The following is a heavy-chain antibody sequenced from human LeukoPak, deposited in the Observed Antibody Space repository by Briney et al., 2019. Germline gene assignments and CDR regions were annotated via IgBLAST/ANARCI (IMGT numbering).Heavy chain of an antibody. D-gene: IGHD3-10*01. CDR1: GYTFTSYD. J-gene: IGHJ4*02. CDR2: MNPNSGNT. Sequence: GASVKVSCKASGYTFTSYDINWVRQATGQGLEWMGWMNPNSGNTGYAQKFQGRVTMTRNTSISTAYMELSSLRSEDTAVYYCARGGEYYYGSGTPPDYWGQGTLVTVSS. CDR3: ARGGEYYYGSGTPPDY. V-gene: IGHV1-8*01.